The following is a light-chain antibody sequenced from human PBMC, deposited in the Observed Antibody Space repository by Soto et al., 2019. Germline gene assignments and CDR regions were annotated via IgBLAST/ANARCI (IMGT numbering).Light chain of an antibody. CDR2: EVT. CDR1: SGDIGSYNR. V-gene: IGLV2-14*01. Sequence: QSALTQPASVSGSPGQSITISCTGTSGDIGSYNRVSWYQQHPGKAPKLIIYEVTDRPSGVSNRFSGSKSGNTASLTISGLQDEDEAEYYCSSYTNNNTRACVFGTGTKVTVL. J-gene: IGLJ1*01. CDR3: SSYTNNNTRACV.